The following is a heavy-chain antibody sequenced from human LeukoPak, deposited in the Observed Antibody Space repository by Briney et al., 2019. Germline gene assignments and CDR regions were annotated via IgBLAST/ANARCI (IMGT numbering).Heavy chain of an antibody. V-gene: IGHV4-4*07. CDR1: GGSISSYY. Sequence: PSETLSLTCTVSGGSISSYYWSWIRQPAGKGLEWIGRIYTSGSTNYNPSLKSRVTMSVDTSKNQFSLKLSSVTAAATAVYYCASDRAIFGVAKYYFDYWGQGTLVTVSS. D-gene: IGHD3-3*01. CDR2: IYTSGST. J-gene: IGHJ4*02. CDR3: ASDRAIFGVAKYYFDY.